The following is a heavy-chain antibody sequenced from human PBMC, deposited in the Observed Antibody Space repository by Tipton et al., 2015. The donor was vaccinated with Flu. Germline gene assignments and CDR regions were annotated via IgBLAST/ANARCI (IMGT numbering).Heavy chain of an antibody. CDR3: ARGKGTGYYCGMVV. CDR1: GDRVSSNSAA. V-gene: IGHV6-1*01. CDR2: TYYRSKWYN. Sequence: GLVKPSQTLSLTCDISGDRVSSNSAAWNWIRQSPSRGLEWLGRTYYRSKWYNDYAVSVKSRITINPDTSKNQISLQLNSVTPEDTAVYYCARGKGTGYYCGMVVWGQGTTVTVSS. D-gene: IGHD1-1*01. J-gene: IGHJ6*02.